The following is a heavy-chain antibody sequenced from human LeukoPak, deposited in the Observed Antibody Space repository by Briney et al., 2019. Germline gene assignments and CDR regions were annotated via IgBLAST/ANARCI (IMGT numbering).Heavy chain of an antibody. CDR2: IYYSGST. D-gene: IGHD2-2*01. J-gene: IGHJ4*02. CDR1: DGSICSSSYY. V-gene: IGHV4-39*07. CDR3: AREVKGYCSSTSCYYYFDY. Sequence: SETLSLTCTVSDGSICSSSYYWGWVRQPPGEGLEWIGSIYYSGSTYYNPSLKSRVTISVDTSKNQFSLKLSSVTAADTAVYYCAREVKGYCSSTSCYYYFDYWGQGTLVTVSS.